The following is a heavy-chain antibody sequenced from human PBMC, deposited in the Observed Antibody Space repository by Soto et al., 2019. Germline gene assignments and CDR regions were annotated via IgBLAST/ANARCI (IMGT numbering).Heavy chain of an antibody. CDR2: ISYDGSNK. CDR3: ANWGKSGSDF. CDR1: GFTFSSYA. Sequence: SLRLSCAASGFTFSSYAMHWVRQAPGKGLEWVAVISYDGSNKYYADSVKGRFTISRDNSKNTLYLQMDSLRAEDTAVYYCANWGKSGSDFWGQGTLVTVSS. V-gene: IGHV3-30-3*01. D-gene: IGHD1-26*01. J-gene: IGHJ4*02.